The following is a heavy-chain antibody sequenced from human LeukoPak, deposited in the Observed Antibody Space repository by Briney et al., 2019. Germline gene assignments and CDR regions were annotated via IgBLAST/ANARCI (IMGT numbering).Heavy chain of an antibody. CDR3: ARVGGYDSSYYYYYYMDV. J-gene: IGHJ6*03. V-gene: IGHV4-59*01. Sequence: SETLSLTCTVSGGSISSYYWSWIRQPPGKGLEWIGYIYYSGSTNYNPSLKSRVTISVDTSKNQFSLKLSSVTAADTAVYYCARVGGYDSSYYYYYYMDVWGKGTTVTVSS. CDR1: GGSISSYY. CDR2: IYYSGST. D-gene: IGHD5-12*01.